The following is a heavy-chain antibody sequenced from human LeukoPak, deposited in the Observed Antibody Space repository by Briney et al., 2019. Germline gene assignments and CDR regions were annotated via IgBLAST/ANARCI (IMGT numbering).Heavy chain of an antibody. J-gene: IGHJ4*02. CDR3: ARAIEVGAMTPFDY. CDR2: IYHTGST. D-gene: IGHD1-26*01. V-gene: IGHV4-4*02. Sequence: KPSGTLSLTCAVSGGSISSTNWWSWVRQPPGKGLGWIGEIYHTGSTNYNPSLKSRVTISVDKSKNQFSLKLSSVTAADTAVYYCARAIEVGAMTPFDYWGQGTLVTVSS. CDR1: GGSISSTNW.